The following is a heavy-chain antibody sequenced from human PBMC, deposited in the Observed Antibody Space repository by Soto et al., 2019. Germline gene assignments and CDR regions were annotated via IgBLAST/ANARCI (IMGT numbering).Heavy chain of an antibody. CDR1: GFTFNNYG. CDR2: IWNDGNGY. Sequence: QVQLVESGGGVVQPGRSLRLSCAASGFTFNNYGMHWVRQAPGKGLEWVAVIWNDGNGYYYANSVKGRFTISRDNSKNTLYLQMSSLRVEDTAVYYCARRQISPPTRGAASARGGMDVWDQGTTVTVSS. CDR3: ARRQISPPTRGAASARGGMDV. D-gene: IGHD6-13*01. V-gene: IGHV3-33*01. J-gene: IGHJ6*02.